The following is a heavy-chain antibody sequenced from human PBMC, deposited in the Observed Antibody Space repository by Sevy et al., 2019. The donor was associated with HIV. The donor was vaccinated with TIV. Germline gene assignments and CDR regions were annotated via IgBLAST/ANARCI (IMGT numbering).Heavy chain of an antibody. J-gene: IGHJ6*02. CDR2: MTPTSGGT. D-gene: IGHD2-15*01. CDR3: AREVRYSSGGSCHHYYGMDV. Sequence: ASVKVSCKASGYTFSGYYMHWVRQAPGQGLEWMGWMTPTSGGTNCAQKFQGRVTMTRDTSITTAYMELSRLRSDDTAVYYCAREVRYSSGGSCHHYYGMDVWGQGTTVTVSS. V-gene: IGHV1-2*02. CDR1: GYTFSGYY.